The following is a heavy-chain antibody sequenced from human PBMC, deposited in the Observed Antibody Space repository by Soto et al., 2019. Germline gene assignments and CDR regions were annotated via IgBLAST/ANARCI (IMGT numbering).Heavy chain of an antibody. J-gene: IGHJ4*02. V-gene: IGHV1-18*01. Sequence: QVQLVQSGAEVKKPGASVKVSCKASGYTFTSYGISWVRQAPGQGLEWMGWISAYNGNTNYAQKLQGRVTMTTDTSTRSAYMELMCLRSDDTAVDYCAREALGLWYYFDYWGQGTLVTVSS. CDR2: ISAYNGNT. CDR3: AREALGLWYYFDY. CDR1: GYTFTSYG. D-gene: IGHD2-8*02.